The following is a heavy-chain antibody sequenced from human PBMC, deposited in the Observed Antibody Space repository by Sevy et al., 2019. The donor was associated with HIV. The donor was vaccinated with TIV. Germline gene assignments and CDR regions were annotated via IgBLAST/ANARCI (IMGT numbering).Heavy chain of an antibody. CDR2: IIPILGIA. J-gene: IGHJ5*02. Sequence: ASVKVSCKASGGTFSSYAISWVRQAPGQGLEWMGRIIPILGIANYAQTFQGRVTITADKSTSTAYMELSSLRSEDTAVYYCATGPRTGFFLNWFDPWGQGTLVTVSS. CDR3: ATGPRTGFFLNWFDP. CDR1: GGTFSSYA. D-gene: IGHD3-3*01. V-gene: IGHV1-69*04.